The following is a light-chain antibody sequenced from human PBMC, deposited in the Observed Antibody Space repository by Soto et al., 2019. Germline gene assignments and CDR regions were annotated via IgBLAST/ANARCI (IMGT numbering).Light chain of an antibody. CDR1: KIGSKI. CDR2: DAS. V-gene: IGLV3-21*02. Sequence: SYKLTQPPSVSVAPGQTARITGGGDKIGSKIVHWYRQRPGQAPVAVVFDASDRPSGIPDRISASRSGDTATLTISRVDAGDEADYYCQVWASTDEFFVFGSGTKVTVL. J-gene: IGLJ1*01. CDR3: QVWASTDEFFV.